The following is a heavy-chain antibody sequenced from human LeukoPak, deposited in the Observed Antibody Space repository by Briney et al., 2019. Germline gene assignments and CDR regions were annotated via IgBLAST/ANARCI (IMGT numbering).Heavy chain of an antibody. D-gene: IGHD6-13*01. CDR2: ISSGSSSI. V-gene: IGHV3-48*04. J-gene: IGHJ4*02. Sequence: GGSLRLSCAASRFMFSSYSMNWIRQAPGKGLEWLSYISSGSSSIYYADSVKGRFIISRGNAKNSVYLQMSSLRAEDTAVYYCVREASSSGDLDYWGQGTLVTVSS. CDR1: RFMFSSYS. CDR3: VREASSSGDLDY.